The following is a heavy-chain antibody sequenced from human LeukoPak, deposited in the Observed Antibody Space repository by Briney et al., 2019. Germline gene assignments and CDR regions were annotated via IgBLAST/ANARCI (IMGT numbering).Heavy chain of an antibody. D-gene: IGHD3-16*01. CDR2: IYYSGTT. CDR1: GDSINSDVYY. CDR3: AGKRITVATSRSDY. J-gene: IGHJ4*02. Sequence: SETLSLTCTVSGDSINSDVYYWNWIRQSPGKGLEWIGFIYYSGTTHYSPSLKRRVTISADTSRNQFSLKLTSVTAADTAVYFRAGKRITVATSRSDYWGQGTLVTVSP. V-gene: IGHV4-30-4*08.